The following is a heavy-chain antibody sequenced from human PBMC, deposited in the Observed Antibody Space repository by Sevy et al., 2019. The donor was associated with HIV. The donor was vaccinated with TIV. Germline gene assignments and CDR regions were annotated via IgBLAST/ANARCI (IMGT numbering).Heavy chain of an antibody. D-gene: IGHD3-9*01. CDR2: IIPIFGTA. CDR3: ARDGYDILTGYYRARWFNP. J-gene: IGHJ5*02. CDR1: GGTFSSYA. Sequence: ASVKVSCKASGGTFSSYAISWVRQAPGQGLEWMGGIIPIFGTANYAQKFQGSVTITADESTSTAYMELSSLRSEDTAVYYCARDGYDILTGYYRARWFNPWGQGPLVTVSS. V-gene: IGHV1-69*13.